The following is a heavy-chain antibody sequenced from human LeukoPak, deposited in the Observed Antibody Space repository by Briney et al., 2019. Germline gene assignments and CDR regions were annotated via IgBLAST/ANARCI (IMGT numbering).Heavy chain of an antibody. Sequence: SETLSLTCAVYGGSFSGYYWSWIRQPPGKGLEWIGEINHSGSTNYNPSLKSRVTISVDTSKNQFSLKLSSVTAADTAVYYCARGLPGLGNGWYSGKSYYFDYWGQRTLVTVSS. D-gene: IGHD6-19*01. CDR2: INHSGST. J-gene: IGHJ4*02. V-gene: IGHV4-34*01. CDR1: GGSFSGYY. CDR3: ARGLPGLGNGWYSGKSYYFDY.